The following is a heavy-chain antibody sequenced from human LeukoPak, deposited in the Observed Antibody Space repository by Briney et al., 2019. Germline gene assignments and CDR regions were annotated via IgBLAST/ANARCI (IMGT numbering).Heavy chain of an antibody. CDR3: ARRGSGSYSYYYYMDV. J-gene: IGHJ6*03. CDR1: GYTFTSYY. CDR2: INPSGGST. V-gene: IGHV1-46*01. D-gene: IGHD3-10*01. Sequence: ASVKVSCKASGYTFTSYYMHWVRQAPGQGLEWMGIINPSGGSTSYAQKFQGRVTMTRDTSTSTVYMELSSLRSEDTAVYYCARRGSGSYSYYYYMDVWGKGTTVNISS.